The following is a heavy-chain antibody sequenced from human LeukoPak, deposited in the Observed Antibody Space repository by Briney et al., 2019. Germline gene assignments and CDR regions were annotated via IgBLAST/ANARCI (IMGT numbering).Heavy chain of an antibody. CDR3: ARSAVVVVAATNGAFDT. Sequence: ASVKVSCKASGYTFTSYGISWVRQAPGQGLEWMGWISAYNGNTNYAQKLQGRVTMTTDTSTSTAYMELRSLRSDDTAVYYCARSAVVVVAATNGAFDTWGQGTMVPSLQ. CDR1: GYTFTSYG. D-gene: IGHD2-15*01. J-gene: IGHJ3*02. V-gene: IGHV1-18*01. CDR2: ISAYNGNT.